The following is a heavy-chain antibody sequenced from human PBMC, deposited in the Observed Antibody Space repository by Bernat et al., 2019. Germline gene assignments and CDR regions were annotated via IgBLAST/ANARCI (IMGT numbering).Heavy chain of an antibody. CDR2: IKPNSGGT. Sequence: QVQLVQSGAEVKKPGASVKVSCKASGYTFTGYYMHWVRQAPGQGLEWMGWIKPNSGGTNYAQKFQSRVTMTRITSISTADMELGRLRSDDTAVYYCARDLAVAGSLDYWGQGTLVTVTS. CDR1: GYTFTGYY. V-gene: IGHV1-2*02. CDR3: ARDLAVAGSLDY. D-gene: IGHD6-19*01. J-gene: IGHJ4*02.